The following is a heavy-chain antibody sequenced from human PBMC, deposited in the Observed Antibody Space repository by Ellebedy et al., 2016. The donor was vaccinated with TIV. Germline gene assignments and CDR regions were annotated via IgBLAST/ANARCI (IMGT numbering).Heavy chain of an antibody. J-gene: IGHJ6*02. V-gene: IGHV3-30*04. D-gene: IGHD1-26*01. CDR2: TSYDDSVQ. CDR3: ARGRYLSRHSLDV. Sequence: PGGSLRLSCEASGFTFSNYAMGWVRQAPGKGLEWVALTSYDDSVQYYADSVKGRFTISRDNSKNTLYLQMNSLTDEDTALYFCARGRYLSRHSLDVWGQGTTVTVSS. CDR1: GFTFSNYA.